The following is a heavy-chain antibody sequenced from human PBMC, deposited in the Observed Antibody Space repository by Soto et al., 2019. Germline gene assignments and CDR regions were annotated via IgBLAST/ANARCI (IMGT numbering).Heavy chain of an antibody. CDR1: GGSITRNNHY. CDR3: ARLGSSGWYQGSYFDY. CDR2: ILYSGSI. V-gene: IGHV4-39*01. D-gene: IGHD6-19*01. J-gene: IGHJ4*02. Sequence: QLQLQESGPGLVKPSETLSLTCTVSGGSITRNNHYWGWIRQSPGKGLEWIGSILYSGSINYNPYIKSRVTISVDTSKNQFSLKMSSVTAADTAVYYCARLGSSGWYQGSYFDYWGQGTLVTVSS.